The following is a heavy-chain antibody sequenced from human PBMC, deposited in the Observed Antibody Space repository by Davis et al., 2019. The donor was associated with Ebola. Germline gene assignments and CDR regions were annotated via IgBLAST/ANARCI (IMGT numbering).Heavy chain of an antibody. D-gene: IGHD3-3*01. CDR3: ARVGGDLRGMDV. J-gene: IGHJ6*02. CDR1: GFTFSSYG. CDR2: IWYDGSNK. V-gene: IGHV3-33*01. Sequence: GGSLRLSCAASGFTFSSYGMHWVRQAPGKGLEWVAVIWYDGSNKYYADSVKGRFTISRDNSKNTLYLQMNSLRDGDTAVYYCARVGGDLRGMDVWGQGTTVTVSS.